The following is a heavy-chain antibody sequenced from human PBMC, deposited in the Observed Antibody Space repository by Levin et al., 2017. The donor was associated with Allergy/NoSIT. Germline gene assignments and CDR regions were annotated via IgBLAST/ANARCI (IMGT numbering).Heavy chain of an antibody. CDR2: ISSSSTYI. V-gene: IGHV3-21*01. J-gene: IGHJ3*02. Sequence: GGSLRLSCAASGFTFSGYTLNWVRQAPGKGLEWVSSISSSSTYIYYADSLKGRFTISRDAAKHSLSLPMNSLRVEDTAVYYCASDGSYDTLDIWGQGTMVTVSS. CDR1: GFTFSGYT. D-gene: IGHD6-6*01. CDR3: ASDGSYDTLDI.